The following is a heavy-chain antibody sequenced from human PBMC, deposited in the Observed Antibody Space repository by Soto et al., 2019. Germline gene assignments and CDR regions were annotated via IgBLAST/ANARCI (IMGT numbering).Heavy chain of an antibody. J-gene: IGHJ6*03. V-gene: IGHV4-34*01. D-gene: IGHD3-10*01. CDR3: ARSPRIGYYGSGSYFRGFGYYYYYYMDV. CDR2: INHSGST. Sequence: SETLSLTCAVYGGSFSGYYWSWIRQPPGKGLEWIGEINHSGSTNYNPSLKSRVTISVDTSKNQFSLKLSSVTAADTAVYYCARSPRIGYYGSGSYFRGFGYYYYYYMDVWGKGTTVTVSS. CDR1: GGSFSGYY.